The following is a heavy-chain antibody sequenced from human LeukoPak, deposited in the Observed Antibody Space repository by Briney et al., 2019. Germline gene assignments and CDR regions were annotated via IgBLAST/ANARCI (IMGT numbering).Heavy chain of an antibody. CDR2: IIPIFGTA. CDR3: ARVGGYYDSSGYSA. J-gene: IGHJ5*02. V-gene: IGHV1-69*13. CDR1: GGTFSSYA. D-gene: IGHD3-22*01. Sequence: SVKVSCKASGGTFSSYAISWVRQAPGQGLEWMGGIIPIFGTANYAQKFQGRVTITADESTSTAYMELSSLRSEDTAVYYCARVGGYYDSSGYSAWGRGTLVTVSS.